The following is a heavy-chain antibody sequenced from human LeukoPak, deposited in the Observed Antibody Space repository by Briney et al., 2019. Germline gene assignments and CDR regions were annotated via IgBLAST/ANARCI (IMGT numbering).Heavy chain of an antibody. D-gene: IGHD2-2*01. Sequence: SGPTLVNPTQTLTLTCSFSGFSLSTSGVGVGWIRQPPGKALEWLALVCWNDDKRYSPSLESRLTITKDTSKNQVVLTMTNMDPADTATYYCAHSQYFLGFCSDTSCLDTFHMWGQGTMVTVSS. CDR2: VCWNDDK. J-gene: IGHJ3*02. CDR1: GFSLSTSGVG. V-gene: IGHV2-5*01. CDR3: AHSQYFLGFCSDTSCLDTFHM.